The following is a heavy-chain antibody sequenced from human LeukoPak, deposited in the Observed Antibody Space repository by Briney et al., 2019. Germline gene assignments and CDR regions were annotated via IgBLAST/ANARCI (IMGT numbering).Heavy chain of an antibody. J-gene: IGHJ4*02. Sequence: PGGSLRLSCSASGFTFSNYAMHWVRQAPGKGLDYVSAISSGGSTNYADSVRGRFTISRDNSKNTLYLQMNSLRAEDTAVYYCVRASQWLAFDYWGQGTLVTVSS. V-gene: IGHV3-64D*06. CDR1: GFTFSNYA. CDR2: ISSGGST. D-gene: IGHD6-19*01. CDR3: VRASQWLAFDY.